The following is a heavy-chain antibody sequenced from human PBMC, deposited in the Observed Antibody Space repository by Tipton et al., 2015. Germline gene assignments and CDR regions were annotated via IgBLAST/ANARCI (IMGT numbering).Heavy chain of an antibody. Sequence: TLSLTCTVSSDSINKYYWSWIRQPPGKELQWIGYIQYSGGTNYNPSLKSRVTISVDKSKNQFSLELSSVTAADTAVYYCARDGPYSSTWDFDYWGQGTLVTVSS. D-gene: IGHD6-13*01. J-gene: IGHJ4*02. CDR1: SDSINKYY. CDR3: ARDGPYSSTWDFDY. CDR2: IQYSGGT. V-gene: IGHV4-59*12.